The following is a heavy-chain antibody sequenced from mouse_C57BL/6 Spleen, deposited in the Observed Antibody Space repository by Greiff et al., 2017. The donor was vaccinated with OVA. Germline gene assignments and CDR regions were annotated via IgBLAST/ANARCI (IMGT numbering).Heavy chain of an antibody. CDR3: ARQGYDGYY. V-gene: IGHV1-50*01. CDR2: IDPSDSYT. CDR1: GYTFTSYW. D-gene: IGHD2-3*01. J-gene: IGHJ2*01. Sequence: QVQLQQPGAELVKPGASVKLSCKASGYTFTSYWLQWVKQRPGQGLEWIGEIDPSDSYTNYNQKFKGKAPLTVDTSSSTAYMQLISLTSEDAAVYYCARQGYDGYYWGQGTTLTVSS.